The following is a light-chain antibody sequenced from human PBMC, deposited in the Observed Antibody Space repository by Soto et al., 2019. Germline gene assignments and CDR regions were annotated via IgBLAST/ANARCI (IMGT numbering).Light chain of an antibody. CDR3: QQRYYGYT. V-gene: IGKV3-11*01. CDR1: QSVGSF. CDR2: DAS. Sequence: EIVLTQSPATLSLSPGESATLSCRASQSVGSFLGWYQQKPGQAPRLLIYDASNRATGIPARFRGSGSGTVLTLTISSLEPDEFAFYYSQQRYYGYTFGQGTKVEIK. J-gene: IGKJ2*01.